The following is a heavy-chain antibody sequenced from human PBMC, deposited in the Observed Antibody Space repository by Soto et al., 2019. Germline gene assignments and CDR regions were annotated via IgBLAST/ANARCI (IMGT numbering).Heavy chain of an antibody. V-gene: IGHV3-9*01. CDR1: GFTFDDYA. D-gene: IGHD6-19*01. Sequence: GGSLRLSCAASGFTFDDYAMHWVRQAPGKGLEWVSGISWNSGSIGYADSVKGRFTISRDNAKNYLYLQMNSLRAEDTALYYCAKGGIAVAGPFDYWGQGTLVTVSS. CDR3: AKGGIAVAGPFDY. CDR2: ISWNSGSI. J-gene: IGHJ4*02.